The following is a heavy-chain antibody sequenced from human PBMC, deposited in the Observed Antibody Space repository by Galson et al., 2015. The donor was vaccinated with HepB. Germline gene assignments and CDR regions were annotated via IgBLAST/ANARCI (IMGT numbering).Heavy chain of an antibody. CDR3: AREGQWLAAFDY. Sequence: ETLSLTCAVYGGSFSGYYWSWIRQPPGKGLEWIGEINHSGSTNYNPSLKSRVTISVDTSKNQFSLKLSSVTAADTAVYYCAREGQWLAAFDYWGQGTLVTVSS. CDR1: GGSFSGYY. J-gene: IGHJ4*02. V-gene: IGHV4-34*01. CDR2: INHSGST. D-gene: IGHD6-19*01.